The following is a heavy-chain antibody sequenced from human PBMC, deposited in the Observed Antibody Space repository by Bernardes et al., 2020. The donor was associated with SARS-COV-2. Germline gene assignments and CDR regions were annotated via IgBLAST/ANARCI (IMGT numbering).Heavy chain of an antibody. CDR3: VRDTVNYFDS. CDR2: ISNTRRYI. J-gene: IGHJ4*02. V-gene: IGHV3-21*01. CDR1: GFTFTHHT. Sequence: GGSLRLSCAASGFTFTHHTMDWVRQAPGKGLEWVSSISNTRRYIYYADSVKGRFTVSRDNAKNALFLQMDSLKVEDTAVYYCVRDTVNYFDSWGPGTLVTVSS.